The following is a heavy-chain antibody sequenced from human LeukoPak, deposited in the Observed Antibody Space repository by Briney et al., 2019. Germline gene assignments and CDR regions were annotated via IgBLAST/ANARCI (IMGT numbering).Heavy chain of an antibody. CDR1: GGSISSSNW. J-gene: IGHJ4*02. CDR2: IYHSGST. Sequence: SETLSLTCTASGGSISSSNWWSWVRQPPGKGLEWIGEIYHSGSTNYNPSLKSRVTISVDTSKNQFSLKLSSVTAADTAVYYCARDQIAAATTRFFDYWGQGTLVTVSS. CDR3: ARDQIAAATTRFFDY. V-gene: IGHV4-4*02. D-gene: IGHD6-13*01.